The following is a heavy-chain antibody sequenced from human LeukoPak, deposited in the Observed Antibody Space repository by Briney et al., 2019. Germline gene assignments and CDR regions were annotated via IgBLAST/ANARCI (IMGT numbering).Heavy chain of an antibody. V-gene: IGHV4-38-2*01. D-gene: IGHD7-27*01. J-gene: IGHJ4*02. Sequence: PSETLSLTCVVSGYSISSGFYWCWTRQPPGKGLEWIATIHHSGVTYYNPSLNSRFTISVDTSKNQFSLKLTSVTAADTAIYSCARYTGRNWGYSFDSWGQGTLVTVSS. CDR2: IHHSGVT. CDR1: GYSISSGFY. CDR3: ARYTGRNWGYSFDS.